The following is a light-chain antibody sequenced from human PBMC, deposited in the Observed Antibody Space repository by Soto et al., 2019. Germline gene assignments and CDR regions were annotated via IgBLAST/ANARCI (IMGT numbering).Light chain of an antibody. V-gene: IGLV2-14*01. Sequence: QSALTQPAFVSGSPGQSITISCTGTNSDVGGYNFVSWYQQHPGKVPKLMIYDVTNRPSGVSNRLSGSKSGNTASLTISGLQAEHEADYYCSSYTSSSTLVFGTGTKVTVL. CDR1: NSDVGGYNF. CDR3: SSYTSSSTLV. CDR2: DVT. J-gene: IGLJ1*01.